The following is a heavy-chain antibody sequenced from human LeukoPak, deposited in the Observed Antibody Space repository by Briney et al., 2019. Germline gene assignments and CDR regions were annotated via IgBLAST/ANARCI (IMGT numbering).Heavy chain of an antibody. J-gene: IGHJ6*02. CDR3: AREVLYYYDSSGYYPSGMDV. CDR1: GFTFSSYW. V-gene: IGHV3-74*01. Sequence: LSGGSLRLSCAASGFTFSSYWMHWVRQAPGKGLVWVSRINSDGSSTSYADSVKGRFTISRDNAKNTLYLQMNSRRAEDTAVYYCAREVLYYYDSSGYYPSGMDVWGQGTTVTVSS. CDR2: INSDGSST. D-gene: IGHD3-22*01.